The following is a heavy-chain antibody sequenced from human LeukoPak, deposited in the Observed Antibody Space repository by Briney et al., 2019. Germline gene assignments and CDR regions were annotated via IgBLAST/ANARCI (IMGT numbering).Heavy chain of an antibody. Sequence: PSETLSLTCTVSGVSISSGDYYWSWIRQPPGKGLEWIGYIYYSGSTYYNPSLKSRVTISVDTSKNQFSLKLSSVTAADTAVYYCARDRRGYDILTGYYTLPRYFDYWGQGTLVTVSS. D-gene: IGHD3-9*01. CDR2: IYYSGST. V-gene: IGHV4-30-4*01. CDR1: GVSISSGDYY. J-gene: IGHJ4*02. CDR3: ARDRRGYDILTGYYTLPRYFDY.